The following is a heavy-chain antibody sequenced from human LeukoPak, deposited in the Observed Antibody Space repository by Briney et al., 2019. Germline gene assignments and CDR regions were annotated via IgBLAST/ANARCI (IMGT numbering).Heavy chain of an antibody. CDR2: ISSDESRT. V-gene: IGHV3-74*01. J-gene: IGHJ4*02. Sequence: GGSLRLSCAASGFTFSNFGINWVRQAPGKGLVWVSRISSDESRTNYADSVKGRFTISRDNAKNTVYLQMNSLRAEDTAVYYCARVRAVAGTEVLYYFDYWGQGTLVTVSS. CDR3: ARVRAVAGTEVLYYFDY. CDR1: GFTFSNFG. D-gene: IGHD6-19*01.